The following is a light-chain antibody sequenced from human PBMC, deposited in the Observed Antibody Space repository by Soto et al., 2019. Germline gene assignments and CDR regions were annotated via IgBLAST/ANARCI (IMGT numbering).Light chain of an antibody. CDR2: DVS. Sequence: QSALTQPASVSGSPGQSIAISCTGTSSDVGGFYYVSWYHQHPGKAPKFMIYDVSSRPSGVSDRFSGSKSGNTXXXTISGLQAEDEADYYCASYTTSSTYVFGTX. J-gene: IGLJ1*01. V-gene: IGLV2-14*03. CDR1: SSDVGGFYY. CDR3: ASYTTSSTYV.